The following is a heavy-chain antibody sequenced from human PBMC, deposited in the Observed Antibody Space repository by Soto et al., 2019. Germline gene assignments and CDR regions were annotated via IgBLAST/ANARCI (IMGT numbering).Heavy chain of an antibody. CDR3: APRYYDFWSGPKGLGWFDP. CDR1: GGSISSSSYY. V-gene: IGHV4-39*01. CDR2: IYYSGST. J-gene: IGHJ5*02. D-gene: IGHD3-3*01. Sequence: PSETLSLTCTVSGGSISSSSYYWGWIRQPPGKGLEWIGSIYYSGSTYYNPSLKSRVTISVDTSKNQFSLKLSSVTAADTAVYYCAPRYYDFWSGPKGLGWFDPWGQGTLVTVSS.